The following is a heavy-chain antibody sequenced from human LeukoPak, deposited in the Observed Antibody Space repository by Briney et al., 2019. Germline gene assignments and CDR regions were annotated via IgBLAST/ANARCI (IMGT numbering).Heavy chain of an antibody. CDR2: ISGSGGST. Sequence: PGGSLSLSCAASGFTFSSYAISWVRQAPGKGLEWVSAISGSGGSTYYADSVKGRFTISRDNSKNTLYLQMNSLRAEDTAVYYCAPKGDLWFGEFWGQGTLVTVSS. CDR1: GFTFSSYA. J-gene: IGHJ4*02. CDR3: APKGDLWFGEF. V-gene: IGHV3-23*01. D-gene: IGHD3-10*01.